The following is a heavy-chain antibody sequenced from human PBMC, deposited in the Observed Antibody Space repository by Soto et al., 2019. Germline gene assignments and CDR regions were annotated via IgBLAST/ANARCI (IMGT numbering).Heavy chain of an antibody. J-gene: IGHJ4*02. D-gene: IGHD4-4*01. CDR1: GFTFSSYA. Sequence: EVQLLESGGGLVQPGGSLSLSCAASGFTFSSYAMSWVRPLPGKGLEWVSATSGSGGSTYYADSVKGRFTISRDNSNNTLYLQMNSLRAEDTAVYYWAKDRGADSNLYDYWGQGTLVTVSS. V-gene: IGHV3-23*01. CDR2: TSGSGGST. CDR3: AKDRGADSNLYDY.